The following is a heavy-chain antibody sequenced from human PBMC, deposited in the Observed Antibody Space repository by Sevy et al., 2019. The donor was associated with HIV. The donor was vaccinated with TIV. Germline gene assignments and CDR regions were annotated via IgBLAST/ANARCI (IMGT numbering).Heavy chain of an antibody. Sequence: ASVKVSCKASGYSFTGYYIHWVRQAPGQGLEWMGWVNPNGGGTNYAQKFQGRVTMTRDTSISTPYMDLTRLRSDDTAVYYCSRSVFGSGTYLNDYWGQGTLVTVSS. J-gene: IGHJ4*02. D-gene: IGHD3-10*01. CDR3: SRSVFGSGTYLNDY. CDR2: VNPNGGGT. CDR1: GYSFTGYY. V-gene: IGHV1-2*02.